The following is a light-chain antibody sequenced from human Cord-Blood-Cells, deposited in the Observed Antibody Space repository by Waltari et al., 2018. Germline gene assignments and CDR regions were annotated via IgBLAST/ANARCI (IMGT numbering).Light chain of an antibody. Sequence: SYVLTQPPSVSVAPGKTARITCGGNNIGSKSVNWYQQKAGQAPVLGVYDDSDRPSGIPERFSGANSGNTATLTISRVEAGDEADYYCQVWDSSSDHPVVFGGGTKLTVL. V-gene: IGLV3-21*03. CDR1: NIGSKS. CDR3: QVWDSSSDHPVV. CDR2: DDS. J-gene: IGLJ2*01.